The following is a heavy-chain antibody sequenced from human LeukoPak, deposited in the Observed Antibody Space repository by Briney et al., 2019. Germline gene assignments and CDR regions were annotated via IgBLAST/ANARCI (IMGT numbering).Heavy chain of an antibody. Sequence: SQTLSLTCAISGDSVYSNSAAWNWIRQSPSRGLEWLGRTYYRSKWYNDYAVSVKSRITINPDTSKNQFSLKLSSVTAADTAVYYCARRWLVHRGLDYWGQGTLVTVPS. V-gene: IGHV6-1*01. CDR1: GDSVYSNSAA. J-gene: IGHJ4*02. CDR2: TYYRSKWYN. D-gene: IGHD6-19*01. CDR3: ARRWLVHRGLDY.